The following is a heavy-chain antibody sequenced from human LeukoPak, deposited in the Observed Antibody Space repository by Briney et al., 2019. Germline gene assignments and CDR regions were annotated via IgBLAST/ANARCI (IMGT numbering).Heavy chain of an antibody. CDR2: INHSGST. CDR1: GGSFSGYY. D-gene: IGHD6-13*01. CDR3: ARVRRGSWYGEYFVY. V-gene: IGHV4-34*01. J-gene: IGHJ4*02. Sequence: SETLSLTCAVYGGSFSGYYWSWIRQPPGKGLEWIGEINHSGSTNYNPSLKSRVTISVDTSKNQFSLKLSSVTAADTAVYYCARVRRGSWYGEYFVYWGQGTLVTVSS.